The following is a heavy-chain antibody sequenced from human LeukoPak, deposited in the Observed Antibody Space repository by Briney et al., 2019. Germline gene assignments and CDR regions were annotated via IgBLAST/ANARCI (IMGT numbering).Heavy chain of an antibody. J-gene: IGHJ4*02. CDR3: MRDRGDYSGDPGYFEY. D-gene: IGHD4-23*01. CDR2: LHPTGST. Sequence: PSETLSLTCTVSGASISTGYYYWTWIRQHPGKGLEWIGCLHPTGSTYYNPSLKSRLSISVGTSKNQFSLRLSSVTVADTAVYYCMRDRGDYSGDPGYFEYWGQGILVTVSS. V-gene: IGHV4-31*03. CDR1: GASISTGYYY.